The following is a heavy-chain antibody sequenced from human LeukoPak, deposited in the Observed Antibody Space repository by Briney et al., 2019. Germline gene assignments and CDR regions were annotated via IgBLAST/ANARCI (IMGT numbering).Heavy chain of an antibody. V-gene: IGHV4-34*01. CDR3: ARGEWAADY. J-gene: IGHJ4*02. CDR2: SNHSGST. CDR1: GGSFSGYY. D-gene: IGHD1-26*01. Sequence: PSETLSLTCAVYGGSFSGYYWSWIRQPPGKGLEWIGESNHSGSTNYNPSLKSRVTISVDTSKNQFSLKLSSVTAADTAVYYCARGEWAADYWGQGTLVTVSS.